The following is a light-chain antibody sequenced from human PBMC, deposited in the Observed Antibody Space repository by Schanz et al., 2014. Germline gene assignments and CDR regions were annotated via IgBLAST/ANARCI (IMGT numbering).Light chain of an antibody. J-gene: IGLJ2*01. CDR2: EVT. Sequence: QSALTQPASVSGSPGQSVTISCTGTSSDVGGYNFVSWYQQHPGKAPKLMIYEVTKRPSGVPDRFSGSKSGNTASLTVSGLQAEDEADYYCSSYAGNNKLLFGGGTKLTVL. CDR3: SSYAGNNKLL. V-gene: IGLV2-8*01. CDR1: SSDVGGYNF.